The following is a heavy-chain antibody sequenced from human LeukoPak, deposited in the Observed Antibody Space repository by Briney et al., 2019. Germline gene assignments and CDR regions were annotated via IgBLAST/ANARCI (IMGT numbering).Heavy chain of an antibody. V-gene: IGHV3-66*01. CDR1: GFTVSSNY. CDR2: IYSGGST. J-gene: IGHJ4*02. Sequence: GGSLRLSCAASGFTVSSNYMSWVRQAPGKGLEWVSVIYSGGSTYYADSVKGRFTISRDNSKNTLYLQMNSLRAEDTAVYYCARVGYSSGWYPLDYWGQGTLVTVSS. CDR3: ARVGYSSGWYPLDY. D-gene: IGHD6-19*01.